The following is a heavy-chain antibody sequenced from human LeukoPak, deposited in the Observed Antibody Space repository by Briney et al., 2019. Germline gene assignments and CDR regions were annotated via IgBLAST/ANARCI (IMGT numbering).Heavy chain of an antibody. D-gene: IGHD2-2*01. CDR3: ARGGRCSSTSCSTPDDAFDI. J-gene: IGHJ3*02. V-gene: IGHV3-13*01. CDR2: IGTAGDT. CDR1: GFTFSSYD. Sequence: GGSLRLSCAASGFTFSSYDMHWVRQATGKGLEWVSAIGTAGDTYYPGSVKGRFTISRENAKNSLYLQMNSLRAEDTAVYYCARGGRCSSTSCSTPDDAFDIWGQGTMVTVSS.